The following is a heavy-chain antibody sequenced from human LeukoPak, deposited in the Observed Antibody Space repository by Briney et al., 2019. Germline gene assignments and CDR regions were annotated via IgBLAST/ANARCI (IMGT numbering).Heavy chain of an antibody. CDR3: ARCFVHSSPPDY. V-gene: IGHV4-39*01. CDR2: IYYSGST. D-gene: IGHD6-13*01. J-gene: IGHJ4*02. CDR1: GGSISSSSYY. Sequence: NPSETLSLTCTVSGGSISSSSYYWGWIRQPPGKGLEWIGSIYYSGSTYYNPSLKSRVTISVDTSKNQFSLKLSSVTAADTAVYYCARCFVHSSPPDYWGQGTLVTVSS.